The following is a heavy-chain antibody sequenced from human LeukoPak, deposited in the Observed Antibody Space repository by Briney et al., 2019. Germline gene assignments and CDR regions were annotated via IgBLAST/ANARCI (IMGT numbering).Heavy chain of an antibody. CDR2: IYPGDSDT. J-gene: IGHJ5*01. V-gene: IGHV5-51*01. D-gene: IGHD4-17*01. CDR1: GYTYTSHW. CDR3: ARQGVLASVTSISSFDS. Sequence: GESLKISCKASGYTYTSHWIAWVRQMPGKGMEWIGIIYPGDSDTRYSPSFQSQVTMSVEKSISTAYLQWSSLKASDTAMYYCARQGVLASVTSISSFDSWGQGTLVTISS.